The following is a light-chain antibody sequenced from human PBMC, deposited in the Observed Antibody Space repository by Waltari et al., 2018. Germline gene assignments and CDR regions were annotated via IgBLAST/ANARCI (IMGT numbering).Light chain of an antibody. CDR3: QVWDSSSDHLVV. CDR1: NIGSES. CDR2: DDG. V-gene: IGLV3-21*02. J-gene: IGLJ2*01. Sequence: SYVLTQPPSVSVAPGQTARITCGGNNIGSESVPLYQQKPGQAPVLVVYDDGDRPSGIPERFSGSNSGNTATLTINRVEAGDEADYYCQVWDSSSDHLVVFGGGTKLTVL.